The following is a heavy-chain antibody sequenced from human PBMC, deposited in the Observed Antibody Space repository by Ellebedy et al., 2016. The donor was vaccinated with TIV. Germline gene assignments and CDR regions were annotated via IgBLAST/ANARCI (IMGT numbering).Heavy chain of an antibody. D-gene: IGHD5-18*01. CDR3: ARAGYNFGQGLYDY. V-gene: IGHV3-7*01. CDR1: GFTFNSYW. Sequence: GGSLRLSCAASGFTFNSYWMSWVRQAPGKGLEWVANINQDGSRIYYVDSVKGRFTISRDNARNTLYLQMNSLRAEDTAMYYCARAGYNFGQGLYDYWGQGTLVTVSS. J-gene: IGHJ4*02. CDR2: INQDGSRI.